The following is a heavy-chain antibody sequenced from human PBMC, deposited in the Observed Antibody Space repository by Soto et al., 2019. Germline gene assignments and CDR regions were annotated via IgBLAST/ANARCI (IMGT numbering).Heavy chain of an antibody. CDR2: IKQDGSEQ. Sequence: EVQLVESGGGLVQPGGSLRLSCAASGFTFSGYWMSWVRQAPGKGLEWVANIKQDGSEQVYVDSVKGRFTISRDNAKTSLYLQMNSLRAEDTAVYYCAREAVWGQGTTVTVSS. V-gene: IGHV3-7*05. CDR3: AREAV. J-gene: IGHJ6*02. CDR1: GFTFSGYW.